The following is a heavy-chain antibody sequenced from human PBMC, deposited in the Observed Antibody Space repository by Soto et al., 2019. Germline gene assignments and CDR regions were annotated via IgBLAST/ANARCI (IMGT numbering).Heavy chain of an antibody. D-gene: IGHD3-3*01. CDR1: GGTFSSYA. J-gene: IGHJ4*02. CDR2: IIPIFGTA. Sequence: ASVKVSCKASGGTFSSYAISWVRQAPGQGLEWMGGIIPIFGTANYAQKFQGRVTITADESMSTAYMELSSLRSEDTAVYYCARGRYDFWSGYHTQYYFDYWGQGTLVTVSS. CDR3: ARGRYDFWSGYHTQYYFDY. V-gene: IGHV1-69*13.